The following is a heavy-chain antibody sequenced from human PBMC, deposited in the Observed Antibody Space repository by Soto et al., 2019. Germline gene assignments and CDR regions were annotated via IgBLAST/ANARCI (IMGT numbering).Heavy chain of an antibody. CDR3: RSSTSCYDESCVDV. CDR1: GYSISSGNY. Sequence: PSETLSLTCSVSGYSISSGNYWAWIRQPPGRGLEWIVSLYHIGSTHYNTSFKSRVTISVDTSKNHFSLELSSVTAADTAIYYCRSSTSCYDESCVDVWGQGTMVTVSS. D-gene: IGHD2-2*01. V-gene: IGHV4-38-2*01. J-gene: IGHJ6*02. CDR2: LYHIGST.